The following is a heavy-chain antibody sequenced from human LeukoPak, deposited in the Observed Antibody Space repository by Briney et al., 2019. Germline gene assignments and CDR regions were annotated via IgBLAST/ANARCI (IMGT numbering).Heavy chain of an antibody. V-gene: IGHV3-66*01. CDR2: IHRGGNT. Sequence: GGYLRLSCAASGFTVSGNYMSWVRQAPGKGLEWLSVIHRGGNTYFADSVKGRFNVSRDSSKNPGFLQMDSRRAEDTAVYYCARDPGYGLGVDYGDYWGQGTLVTVSS. CDR3: ARDPGYGLGVDYGDY. J-gene: IGHJ4*02. CDR1: GFTVSGNY. D-gene: IGHD3-10*01.